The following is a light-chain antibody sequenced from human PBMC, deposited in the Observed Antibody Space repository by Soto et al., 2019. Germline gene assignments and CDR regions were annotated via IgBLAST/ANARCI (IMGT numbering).Light chain of an antibody. Sequence: QSVLTQPPSVSGAPGQRVTISCTGTSSNIGAGYDVHWYQQVPGTSPKLLIFVNSNRPSGVPDRFSGSKSGTSASLAITGLQAEDEADYYCQSYDNSLSVHVVFGGGT. CDR3: QSYDNSLSVHVV. V-gene: IGLV1-40*01. CDR1: SSNIGAGYD. J-gene: IGLJ2*01. CDR2: VNS.